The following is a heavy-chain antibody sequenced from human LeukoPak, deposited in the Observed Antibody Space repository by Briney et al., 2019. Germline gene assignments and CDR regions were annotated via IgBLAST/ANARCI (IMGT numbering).Heavy chain of an antibody. CDR3: GRSYYYYYMDV. CDR2: ISYDGSNK. CDR1: GFTFSSYA. J-gene: IGHJ6*03. V-gene: IGHV3-30*04. Sequence: GGSLRLSCAASGFTFSSYAMHWVRQAPGKGLEWVAVISYDGSNKYYADSVKGRFTISRDNSKNTLNLQMNSLRAEDTAVYYGGRSYYYYYMDVWGKGTTVTVSS.